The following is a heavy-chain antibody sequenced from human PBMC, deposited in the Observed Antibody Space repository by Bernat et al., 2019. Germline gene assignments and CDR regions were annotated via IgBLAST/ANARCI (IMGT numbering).Heavy chain of an antibody. CDR3: VKFSGANYYGSGSKCPDFDY. Sequence: EVQLVESGGGLVQPGGSLRLSCSASGFTFSSYAMHCVRQAPGKGLEYVSAISSNGGSTYYADSVKGRFTISRDNSKNTLYLQMSSLRAEDTAVYYCVKFSGANYYGSGSKCPDFDYWGQGTLVTVSS. D-gene: IGHD3-10*01. J-gene: IGHJ4*02. CDR1: GFTFSSYA. V-gene: IGHV3-64D*06. CDR2: ISSNGGST.